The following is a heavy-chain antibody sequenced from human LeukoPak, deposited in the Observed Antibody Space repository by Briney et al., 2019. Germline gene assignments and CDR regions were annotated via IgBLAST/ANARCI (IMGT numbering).Heavy chain of an antibody. CDR1: GFTFTRYW. J-gene: IGHJ4*02. V-gene: IGHV3-7*05. CDR2: IKEDGGGK. D-gene: IGHD2-21*01. Sequence: GSLRLSCAASGFTFTRYWMSCVRQAPGKGLEWVANIKEDGGGKYYVDSVRGRFTISRDNAKNSLSLQMNSLRAEDTAIYYCARSVVVDYCGQGTLVTVSS. CDR3: ARSVVVDY.